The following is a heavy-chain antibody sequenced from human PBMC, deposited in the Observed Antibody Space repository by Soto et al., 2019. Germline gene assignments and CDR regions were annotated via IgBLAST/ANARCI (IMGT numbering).Heavy chain of an antibody. Sequence: QVHLVQSGAEVKKPGSSVKVSCKTSGGSFNNYAVSWVRQAPGQGLEWMGGIIPNLDTPNYAQKFQDRVTISADESTSTVYMELRSLRSNDTAVYYCAVAMVREILIFESSGMHVWGQGTTVIVSS. D-gene: IGHD3-10*01. V-gene: IGHV1-69*01. J-gene: IGHJ6*02. CDR1: GGSFNNYA. CDR2: IIPNLDTP. CDR3: AVAMVREILIFESSGMHV.